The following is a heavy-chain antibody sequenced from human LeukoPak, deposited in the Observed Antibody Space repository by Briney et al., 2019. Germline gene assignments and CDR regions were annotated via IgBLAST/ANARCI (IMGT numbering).Heavy chain of an antibody. CDR2: TYYRSRWYN. J-gene: IGHJ4*02. Sequence: PSQTLSLTCAISGDSVSSNSAAWNWIRQSPSRGLEWLGRTYYRSRWYNDYSVSVKSRIIITPDTSKNQFSLQLNSVSPEDTAVYYCARLCCSGSTCSVDYWGQGTQVTVSS. D-gene: IGHD2-15*01. CDR3: ARLCCSGSTCSVDY. V-gene: IGHV6-1*01. CDR1: GDSVSSNSAA.